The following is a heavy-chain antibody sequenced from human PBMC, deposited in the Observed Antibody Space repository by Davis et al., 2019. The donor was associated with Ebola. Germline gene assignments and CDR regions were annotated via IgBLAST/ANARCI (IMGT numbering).Heavy chain of an antibody. V-gene: IGHV1-2*06. D-gene: IGHD6-19*01. J-gene: IGHJ4*02. CDR2: INPNSGGT. CDR1: GYTFTGYY. CDR3: ARGDRSGWFLADYFDY. Sequence: ASVKVSCKTSGYTFTGYYMHWVRQAPGQGLEWMGRINPNSGGTNYAQKFQGRVTMTRDTSISTAYMELSRLRPDDTAVYYCARGDRSGWFLADYFDYWGQGTLVTVSS.